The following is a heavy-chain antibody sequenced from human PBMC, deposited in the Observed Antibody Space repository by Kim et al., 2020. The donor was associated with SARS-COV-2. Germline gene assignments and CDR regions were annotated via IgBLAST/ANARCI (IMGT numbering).Heavy chain of an antibody. V-gene: IGHV4-59*13. CDR1: GGSISSYY. CDR2: IYYSGST. CDR3: ARSSSGWYGDY. J-gene: IGHJ4*02. D-gene: IGHD6-19*01. Sequence: SETLSLTCTVSGGSISSYYWSWIRQPPGKGLEWIGYIYYSGSTNYNPSLKSRVTISVDTSKNQFSLKLSSVTAADTAVYYCARSSSGWYGDYWGQGTLVT.